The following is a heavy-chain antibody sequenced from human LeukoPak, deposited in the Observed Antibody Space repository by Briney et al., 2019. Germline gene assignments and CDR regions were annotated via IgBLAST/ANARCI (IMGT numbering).Heavy chain of an antibody. CDR1: GYSFNRYW. V-gene: IGHV5-51*01. D-gene: IGHD2-2*02. CDR2: IYPGDSDT. CDR3: ARHFRLYDTNAFDI. Sequence: GESLKISCKGSGYSFNRYWIGWVRQMPGKGLEWMGIIYPGDSDTRYSPSFQGQVTISADKSISTAYLQWSSLKASDTAMYYCARHFRLYDTNAFDIWGQGTMVTVSS. J-gene: IGHJ3*02.